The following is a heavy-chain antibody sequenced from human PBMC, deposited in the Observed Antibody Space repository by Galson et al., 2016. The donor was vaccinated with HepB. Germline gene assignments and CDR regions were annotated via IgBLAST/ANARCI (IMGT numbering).Heavy chain of an antibody. CDR2: VNGDGSGRGGAT. Sequence: SLRLSCAASGFTFSIYAMNWVRQAPGKGLEWVSSVNGDGSGRGGATSYADSVKGRFTLSRDNSKKTLYLQMNSLSGDDTSIYYCAKSRSISDAFDTWCQGTMVTVSS. CDR3: AKSRSISDAFDT. J-gene: IGHJ3*02. D-gene: IGHD2/OR15-2a*01. CDR1: GFTFSIYA. V-gene: IGHV3-23*01.